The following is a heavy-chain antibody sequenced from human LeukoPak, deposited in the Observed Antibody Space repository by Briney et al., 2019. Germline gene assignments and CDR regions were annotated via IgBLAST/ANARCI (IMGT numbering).Heavy chain of an antibody. Sequence: SETLSLTCTVSGGSISSSSYYWGWIRQPPGKGLEWIGSIYYSGSTYYNPSLKSRVTISVVTSKNQFSLKLSSVTAADTAVYYCARHRIAAADFDYWGQGTLVTVSS. CDR3: ARHRIAAADFDY. J-gene: IGHJ4*02. D-gene: IGHD6-13*01. V-gene: IGHV4-39*01. CDR2: IYYSGST. CDR1: GGSISSSSYY.